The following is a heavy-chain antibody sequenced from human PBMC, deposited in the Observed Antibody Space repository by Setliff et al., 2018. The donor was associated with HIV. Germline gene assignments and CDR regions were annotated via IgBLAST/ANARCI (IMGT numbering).Heavy chain of an antibody. Sequence: PGGSLRLSCVASGFTFSNTWMHWVRQAPGKGLVWVSRITGDGSTTVYADSVKGRFTISGDNAKNTLYLQMNSLGAEDTAVYYCARNSYFFDSWGQGTLVTVSS. D-gene: IGHD2-15*01. CDR1: GFTFSNTW. CDR3: ARNSYFFDS. V-gene: IGHV3-74*01. J-gene: IGHJ4*02. CDR2: ITGDGSTT.